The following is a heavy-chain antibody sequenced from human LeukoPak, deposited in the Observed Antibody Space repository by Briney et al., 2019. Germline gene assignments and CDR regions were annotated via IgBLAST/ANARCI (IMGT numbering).Heavy chain of an antibody. V-gene: IGHV3-20*04. D-gene: IGHD3-3*01. Sequence: PGGSLRLSCAASGFTFDDYGMSWVRQAPGKGLEWVSGINWNGGSTGYADSVKGRFTISRDNAKNSLYLQMNSLRAEGTAVYYCARPYDFWSGSPSGYWGQGTLVTVSS. CDR1: GFTFDDYG. CDR3: ARPYDFWSGSPSGY. J-gene: IGHJ4*02. CDR2: INWNGGST.